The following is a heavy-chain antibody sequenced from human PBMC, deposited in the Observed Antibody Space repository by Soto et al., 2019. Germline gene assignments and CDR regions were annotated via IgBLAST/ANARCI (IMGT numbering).Heavy chain of an antibody. CDR1: GFTFSSYA. Sequence: GVSRRLSWAASGFTFSSYAMSWVRQAPGKGLEWVSAISGSGGSTYYADSVKGRFTISRDNSKNTLYLQMNSLRPEDTAVYYCVKVSTFYDILTGYYSTNFFDPWGQGTLVTVSS. CDR2: ISGSGGST. V-gene: IGHV3-23*01. D-gene: IGHD3-9*01. CDR3: VKVSTFYDILTGYYSTNFFDP. J-gene: IGHJ5*02.